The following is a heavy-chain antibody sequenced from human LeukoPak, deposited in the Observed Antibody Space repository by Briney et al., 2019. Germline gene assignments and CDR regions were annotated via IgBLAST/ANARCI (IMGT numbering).Heavy chain of an antibody. CDR1: GLTFYGYW. J-gene: IGHJ4*02. Sequence: PGGSLRLSCEASGLTFYGYWMHWFRQLPGKGLVWVSEINGAGNKKNYADSVGGRFTVSRDNAKDTVYLQMDSLRVEDTAVYDCARGTVGAPGIDYWGQGTLVSVSS. CDR2: INGAGNKK. V-gene: IGHV3-74*01. CDR3: ARGTVGAPGIDY. D-gene: IGHD6-13*01.